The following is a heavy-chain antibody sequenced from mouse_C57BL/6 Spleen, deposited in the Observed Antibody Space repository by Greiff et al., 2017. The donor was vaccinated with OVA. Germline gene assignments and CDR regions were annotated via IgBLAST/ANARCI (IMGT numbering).Heavy chain of an antibody. CDR3: AREGVISYFDY. CDR1: GYTFTSYD. V-gene: IGHV1-85*01. Sequence: QVQLKESGPELVKPGASVKLSCKASGYTFTSYDINWVKQRPGQGLEWIGWIYPRDGSTKYNEKFKGKATLTVDTSSSTAYMKLHRLTSEDSAVYFCAREGVISYFDYWGQGTTLTVSS. J-gene: IGHJ2*01. CDR2: IYPRDGST. D-gene: IGHD1-1*01.